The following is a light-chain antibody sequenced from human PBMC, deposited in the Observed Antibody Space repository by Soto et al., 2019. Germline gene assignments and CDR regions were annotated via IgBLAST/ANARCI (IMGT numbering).Light chain of an antibody. CDR2: GAS. CDR1: QSVSSSY. CDR3: QQYGSSLVT. V-gene: IGKV3-20*01. Sequence: EIVLTQSPGTLSLSPGERATLSCRASQSVSSSYLAWYRQKPGQAPRLLIYGASSRATGIPDRFSGSGSGTDFTLTISRLEPEDFAVYYCQQYGSSLVTFGPGTKVDIK. J-gene: IGKJ3*01.